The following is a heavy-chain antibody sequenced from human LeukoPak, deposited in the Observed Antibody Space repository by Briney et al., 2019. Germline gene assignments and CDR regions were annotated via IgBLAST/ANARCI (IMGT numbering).Heavy chain of an antibody. CDR2: IYSGGST. D-gene: IGHD6-19*01. V-gene: IGHV3-66*02. Sequence: GGSLRLSCAASGFTVSSNYMSWVRQAPGKGLEWVSVIYSGGSTNYAESVKGRFTISRDNFKNTLYLQMNSLRAEDTAVYYCASTASGWYSDYWGQGTLVTVSS. CDR3: ASTASGWYSDY. J-gene: IGHJ4*02. CDR1: GFTVSSNY.